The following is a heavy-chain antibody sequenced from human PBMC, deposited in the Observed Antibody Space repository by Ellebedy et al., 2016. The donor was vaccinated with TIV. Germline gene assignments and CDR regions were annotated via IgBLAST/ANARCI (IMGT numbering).Heavy chain of an antibody. CDR3: ANSFGVVVPAVGYFDY. Sequence: GESLKISXAASGFTFSSYAMSWVRQAPGKGLEWVSAISGSGGSTYYADSVKGRFTISRDNSKNTLYLQMNSLRAEDTAVYYCANSFGVVVPAVGYFDYWGQGTLVTVSS. CDR2: ISGSGGST. V-gene: IGHV3-23*01. CDR1: GFTFSSYA. D-gene: IGHD2-2*01. J-gene: IGHJ4*02.